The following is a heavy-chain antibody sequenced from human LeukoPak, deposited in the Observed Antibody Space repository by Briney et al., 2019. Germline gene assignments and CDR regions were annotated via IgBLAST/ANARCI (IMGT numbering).Heavy chain of an antibody. CDR2: IFGSGGSV. V-gene: IGHV3-23*01. Sequence: GGSLRLSCAASGFTFGSYAMYWVRQAPGKRLEWVSGIFGSGGSVHYADSVKGRFTISRDNSKNTVYMQMDSLRVEDTAIYYCAKTTTGYSSGRYPAWPIDYWGQGTLVTVSS. D-gene: IGHD2-15*01. J-gene: IGHJ4*02. CDR3: AKTTTGYSSGRYPAWPIDY. CDR1: GFTFGSYA.